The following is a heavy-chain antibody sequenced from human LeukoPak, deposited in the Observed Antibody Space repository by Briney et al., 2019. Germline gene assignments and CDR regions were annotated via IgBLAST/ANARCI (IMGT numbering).Heavy chain of an antibody. CDR1: GGSFSGYY. CDR2: INHSGST. V-gene: IGHV4-34*01. D-gene: IGHD3-22*01. Sequence: TSETLSLTCAVHGGSFSGYYWSWIRQPPGKGLEWIGEINHSGSTNYNPSLKSRVTISVDTSKNQFSLKLSSVTAADTAVYYCARGPAPYYYDSSGYYYFDYWGQGTLVTVSS. CDR3: ARGPAPYYYDSSGYYYFDY. J-gene: IGHJ4*02.